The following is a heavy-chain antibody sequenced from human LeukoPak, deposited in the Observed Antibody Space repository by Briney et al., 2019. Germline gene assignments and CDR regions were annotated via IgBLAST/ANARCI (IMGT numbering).Heavy chain of an antibody. J-gene: IGHJ4*02. CDR3: ARRRSEEFDFDC. Sequence: ASVNVSCKASGYIFSTYGISWVRQAPGQGLEWMGCISGYNGNTNYAQKLQGRVTMTTDTSTGTAYMELRSLRSDDTAVYYCARRRSEEFDFDCWGQGTLVTVSS. V-gene: IGHV1-18*01. D-gene: IGHD6-19*01. CDR2: ISGYNGNT. CDR1: GYIFSTYG.